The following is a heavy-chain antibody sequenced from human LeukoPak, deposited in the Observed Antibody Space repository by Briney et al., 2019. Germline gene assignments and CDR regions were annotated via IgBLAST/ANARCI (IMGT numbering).Heavy chain of an antibody. CDR2: ISSSSSYI. CDR1: GFTFSSYS. CDR3: ARGNTYYDSSGYYFIGSIDY. J-gene: IGHJ4*02. V-gene: IGHV3-21*01. D-gene: IGHD3-22*01. Sequence: PGGSLRLSCAASGFTFSSYSMNWVRQAPGKGLEWVSSISSSSSYIYYADSVKGRFTISRDNAKNSLYLQMNSLRAEDTAVYYCARGNTYYDSSGYYFIGSIDYWGQGTLVTVSS.